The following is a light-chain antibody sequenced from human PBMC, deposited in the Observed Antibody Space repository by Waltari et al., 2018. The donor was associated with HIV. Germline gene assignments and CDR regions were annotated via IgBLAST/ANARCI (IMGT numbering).Light chain of an antibody. Sequence: DIQMTQSPSSLSASVGDRVTITCRASQSISNYLNWYQQKPGKAPKLLIYAASSLQSGVPSRFSGSGSGTDFTLTISSLQPEDFATYYCQQSYSTPPDTFGPGTKVDIK. V-gene: IGKV1-39*01. CDR3: QQSYSTPPDT. CDR2: AAS. CDR1: QSISNY. J-gene: IGKJ3*01.